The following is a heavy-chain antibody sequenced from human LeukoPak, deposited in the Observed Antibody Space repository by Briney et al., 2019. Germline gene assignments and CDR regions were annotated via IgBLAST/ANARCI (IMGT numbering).Heavy chain of an antibody. CDR1: GYTFSTYG. CDR3: ARNAGSYFEFAP. J-gene: IGHJ5*02. CDR2: ISGNSGKT. Sequence: ASVKVSCKTSGYTFSTYGLSWVRQAPGQGLKWMGWISGNSGKTHYAQKFQDRVTLTTDTSSTTAFMELRSLRSDDTAMYYCARNAGSYFEFAPWGQGTLVTVSS. D-gene: IGHD1-26*01. V-gene: IGHV1-18*01.